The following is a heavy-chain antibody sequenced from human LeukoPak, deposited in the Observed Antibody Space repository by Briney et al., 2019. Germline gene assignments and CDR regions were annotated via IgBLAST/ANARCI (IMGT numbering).Heavy chain of an antibody. V-gene: IGHV4-34*01. CDR3: ARGVGIRDNY. D-gene: IGHD2-21*01. Sequence: SETLAHPYAIYGGALGGYVGSWIRQPPGKELEWIGEINHRGSTNYNPSLKSRVTISVDTSKNQFSMKLSSVTAADTAVYYCARGVGIRDNYWGQGTLVTVSS. CDR2: INHRGST. J-gene: IGHJ4*02. CDR1: GGALGGYV.